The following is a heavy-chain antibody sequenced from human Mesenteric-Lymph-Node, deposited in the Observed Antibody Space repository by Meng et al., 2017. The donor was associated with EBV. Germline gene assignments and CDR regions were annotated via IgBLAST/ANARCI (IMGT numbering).Heavy chain of an antibody. CDR1: GGSISSISYY. CDR3: ARQGPSGRTFDY. J-gene: IGHJ4*02. Sequence: LQLHESGPGLVKPSHTLSLTCTVSGGSISSISYYWGWIRQPPGKGLEWIGTYYNSGSTHYNPSLKSRVIISVDTSNNQFSLRLISVTAADTAAYYCARQGPSGRTFDYWGQGTLVTVSS. CDR2: YYNSGST. D-gene: IGHD1-26*01. V-gene: IGHV4-39*01.